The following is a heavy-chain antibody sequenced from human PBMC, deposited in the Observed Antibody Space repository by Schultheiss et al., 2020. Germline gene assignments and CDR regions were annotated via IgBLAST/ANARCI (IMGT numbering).Heavy chain of an antibody. D-gene: IGHD3-16*01. V-gene: IGHV3-48*02. CDR3: VRGGDYFDF. CDR2: ISSSGSTI. CDR1: GFTFSSYA. J-gene: IGHJ4*02. Sequence: GGSLRLSCAASGFTFSSYAMSWVRQAPGRGLEWVSYISSSGSTIYYADSVKGRFTISRDNAKNSLSLQLNSLRDEDTAIYYCVRGGDYFDFWGQGTLVTVSS.